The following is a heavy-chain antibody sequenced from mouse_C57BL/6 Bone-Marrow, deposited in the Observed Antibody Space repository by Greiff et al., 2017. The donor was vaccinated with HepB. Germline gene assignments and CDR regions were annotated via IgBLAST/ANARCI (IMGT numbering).Heavy chain of an antibody. V-gene: IGHV5-16*01. CDR1: GFTFSDYY. D-gene: IGHD1-1*01. J-gene: IGHJ4*01. CDR2: INYDGSST. CDR3: ARDLYGSSYYYYAMDY. Sequence: EVKLMESEGGLVQPGSSMKLSCTASGFTFSDYYMAWVRQVPEKGLEWVANINYDGSSTYYLDSLKSRFIISRDNAKNILYLQMSSLKSEDTATYYCARDLYGSSYYYYAMDYWGQGTSVTVSS.